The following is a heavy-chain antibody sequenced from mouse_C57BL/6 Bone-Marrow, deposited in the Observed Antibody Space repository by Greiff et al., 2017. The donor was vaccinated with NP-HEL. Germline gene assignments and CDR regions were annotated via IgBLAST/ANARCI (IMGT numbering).Heavy chain of an antibody. J-gene: IGHJ3*01. CDR2: ISSGGSYT. CDR3: ASWASSGSWAY. V-gene: IGHV5-6*01. CDR1: GFTFSSYG. Sequence: EVMLVESGGDLVKPGGSLKLSCAASGFTFSSYGMSWVRQTPDKRLEWVATISSGGSYTYYPDSVKGRFTLSRDNAKNTRYLQLSSLKSEDTGLNYWASWASSGSWAYWGQGTLVTVSA. D-gene: IGHD3-2*02.